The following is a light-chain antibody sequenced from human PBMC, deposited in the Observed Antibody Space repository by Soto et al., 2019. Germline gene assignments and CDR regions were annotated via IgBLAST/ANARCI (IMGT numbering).Light chain of an antibody. CDR3: QQYSASPRT. V-gene: IGKV3D-15*01. CDR2: SAS. Sequence: EVLMTQSPATLSVSPGERATLSCRASQSVSGKLAWYQQKPGQAPRLLIHSASSRATGIPDRFSASGTGTDFTLTISRLEPEDSAVYYCQQYSASPRTFGQGNKVAIK. CDR1: QSVSGK. J-gene: IGKJ1*01.